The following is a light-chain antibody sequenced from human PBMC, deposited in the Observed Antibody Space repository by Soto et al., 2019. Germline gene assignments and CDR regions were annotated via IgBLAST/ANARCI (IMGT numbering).Light chain of an antibody. CDR1: QSIIKW. CDR2: DAS. V-gene: IGKV1-5*01. CDR3: QQYKTYGT. J-gene: IGKJ1*01. Sequence: DIQMTQSPSTLSASVGDRVTVTCRASQSIIKWLAWYQQKPGKAPKLLIYDASSLESGVPSRFGGSGSGTEFTLTIAGLQPDDFATYYCQQYKTYGTFGQGTKVEIK.